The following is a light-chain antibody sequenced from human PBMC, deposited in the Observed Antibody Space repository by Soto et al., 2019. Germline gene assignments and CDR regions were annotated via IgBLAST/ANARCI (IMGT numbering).Light chain of an antibody. Sequence: DIQLTQSPSSLSASVGDRVTITCQASQDIYNYLNWYQQKPGKAPRLLIYDASNLETWAPSRFSGSGSGTTFTFTISSLQPEDIATYYCQLYDTLPRLTFGPGTKLDFK. CDR1: QDIYNY. CDR3: QLYDTLPRLT. V-gene: IGKV1-33*01. J-gene: IGKJ3*01. CDR2: DAS.